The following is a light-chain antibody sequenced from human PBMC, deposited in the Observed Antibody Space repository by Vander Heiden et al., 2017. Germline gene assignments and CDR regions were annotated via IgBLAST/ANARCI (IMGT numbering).Light chain of an antibody. CDR2: QDN. V-gene: IGLV3-1*01. CDR1: RLGEKN. Sequence: SFELIHSPSVSVSPGQTATIPCSGNRLGEKNVSWYQQKPGQSPVLVIHQDNKRPSGIAERFSGSNSGDTATLTSSGTQAIDEADYYCQAWDSSTLYVFGTGTKVTV. CDR3: QAWDSSTLYV. J-gene: IGLJ1*01.